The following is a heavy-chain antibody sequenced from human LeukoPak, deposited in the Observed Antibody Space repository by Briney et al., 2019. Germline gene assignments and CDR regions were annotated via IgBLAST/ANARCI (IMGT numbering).Heavy chain of an antibody. V-gene: IGHV4-59*01. CDR1: GGSISSYY. J-gene: IGHJ4*02. CDR2: IYYSGST. CDR3: ARTITIRGLTFDY. Sequence: PSETLSLTCTVSGGSISSYYWSWIRQPPGKGLEWIGSIYYSGSTYYNPSLKSRVTISVDTSKNQFSLKLSSVTAADTAVYYCARTITIRGLTFDYWGQGTLVTVSS. D-gene: IGHD3-10*01.